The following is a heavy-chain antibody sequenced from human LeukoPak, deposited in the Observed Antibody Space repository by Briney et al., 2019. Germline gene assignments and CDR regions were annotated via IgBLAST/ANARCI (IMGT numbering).Heavy chain of an antibody. V-gene: IGHV3-30*18. CDR3: AKDELMATIHDAFDI. CDR2: ISYDGSNK. CDR1: GFTFSSYG. J-gene: IGHJ3*02. Sequence: PGGSLRLSCAASGFTFSSYGMHWVRQAPGKGLEWVAVISYDGSNKYYADSVKGRFTISRDNSKNTLYLQMNSLRAEDTAVYYCAKDELMATIHDAFDIWGQGTMVTVSS. D-gene: IGHD5-24*01.